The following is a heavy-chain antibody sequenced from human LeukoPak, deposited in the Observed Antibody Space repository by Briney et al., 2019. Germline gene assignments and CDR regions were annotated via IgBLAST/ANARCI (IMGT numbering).Heavy chain of an antibody. CDR2: ISYDGSNK. CDR3: ARGSGSGSYYDSAFDI. V-gene: IGHV3-30-3*01. Sequence: GRSLRLSCAASGFTFSSYAMHWVRQAPGKGLEWVAVISYDGSNKYYADSVKGRFTISRDNSKNTLYLQMNSLRAEDTAVYYCARGSGSGSYYDSAFDIWGQGTMVTVSS. D-gene: IGHD1-26*01. CDR1: GFTFSSYA. J-gene: IGHJ3*02.